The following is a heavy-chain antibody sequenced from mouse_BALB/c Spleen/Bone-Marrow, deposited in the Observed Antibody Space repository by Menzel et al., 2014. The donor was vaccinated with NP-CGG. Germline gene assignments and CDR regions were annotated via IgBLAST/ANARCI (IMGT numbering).Heavy chain of an antibody. CDR2: IDPANGNT. CDR3: ASYYYGYYFDY. Sequence: EVQVVESGAELVKPGASVRLSCTASGFNIKDTYIHWVKQRPEQVLEWIGRIDPANGNTKYDPKFQGKATITADTSSNTAYLQLSSLTSEDTAVYYCASYYYGYYFDYWGQGTTLTVSS. J-gene: IGHJ2*01. V-gene: IGHV14-3*02. D-gene: IGHD1-1*01. CDR1: GFNIKDTY.